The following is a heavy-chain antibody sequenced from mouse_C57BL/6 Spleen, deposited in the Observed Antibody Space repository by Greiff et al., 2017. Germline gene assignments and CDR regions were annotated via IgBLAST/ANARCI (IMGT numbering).Heavy chain of an antibody. CDR1: GYTFTSYW. Sequence: QVQLQQSGAELAKPGASVKLSCKASGYTFTSYWMHWVKQRPGQGLEWIGYINPSSGYTKYNQKFKDKATLTADKSSSTAYMQLSSLTYEDSAVYYCASPSITTVVEGAYWGQGTLVTVSA. D-gene: IGHD1-1*01. V-gene: IGHV1-7*01. J-gene: IGHJ3*01. CDR2: INPSSGYT. CDR3: ASPSITTVVEGAY.